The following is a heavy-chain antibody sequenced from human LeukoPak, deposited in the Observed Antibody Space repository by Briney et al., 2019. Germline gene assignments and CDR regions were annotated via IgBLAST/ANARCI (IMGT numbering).Heavy chain of an antibody. D-gene: IGHD6-19*01. CDR3: ARDLAGGWPGQVYNYYYYYGMDV. Sequence: ASVKVSCKASGYTFTGYYMHWVRQAPGQGPEWMGWINPNSGGTNYAQKFQGRVTMTRDTSISTAYMELSRLRSDDTAVYYCARDLAGGWPGQVYNYYYYYGMDVWGQGTTVTVSS. J-gene: IGHJ6*02. V-gene: IGHV1-2*02. CDR1: GYTFTGYY. CDR2: INPNSGGT.